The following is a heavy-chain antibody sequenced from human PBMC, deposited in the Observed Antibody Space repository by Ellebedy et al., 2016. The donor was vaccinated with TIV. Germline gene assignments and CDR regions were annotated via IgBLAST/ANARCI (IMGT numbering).Heavy chain of an antibody. Sequence: ASVKVSCKASGGTFSSYAISWVRQAPGQGLEWMGGIIPIFGTANYAQKFQGRVTITADESTSTAYMELSSLRSEDTAVYYCAAPYCSGGSCYSVLDYYYYGMDVWGQGTTVTVSS. V-gene: IGHV1-69*13. CDR2: IIPIFGTA. CDR3: AAPYCSGGSCYSVLDYYYYGMDV. J-gene: IGHJ6*02. CDR1: GGTFSSYA. D-gene: IGHD2-15*01.